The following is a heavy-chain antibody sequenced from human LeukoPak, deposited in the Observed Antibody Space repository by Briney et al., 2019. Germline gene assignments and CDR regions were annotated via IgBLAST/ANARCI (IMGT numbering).Heavy chain of an antibody. Sequence: ASVKVSCKASGYTFTSYGISWVRQAPGQGLEWMGWISAYNGNTNYAQKLQGRVTMTTDTSTSTAYMELRSMRSDDTAVYYCARRSVTTYYYYNYMDVWGKGTTVTVS. V-gene: IGHV1-18*01. CDR3: ARRSVTTYYYYNYMDV. CDR1: GYTFTSYG. J-gene: IGHJ6*03. CDR2: ISAYNGNT. D-gene: IGHD4-11*01.